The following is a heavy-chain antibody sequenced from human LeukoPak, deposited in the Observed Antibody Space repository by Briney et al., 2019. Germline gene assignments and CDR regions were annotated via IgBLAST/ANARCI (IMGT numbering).Heavy chain of an antibody. D-gene: IGHD3-10*01. J-gene: IGHJ4*02. Sequence: SETLSLTCTVSGGSISSSSYYWGWIRQPPGKGLEWIGSIYYSGSTYYNPSLKSRVTISVDTSKNQFSLKLSSVTAADTAVYYCARGRGYDWGQGTLVTVSS. CDR3: ARGRGYD. CDR2: IYYSGST. V-gene: IGHV4-39*07. CDR1: GGSISSSSYY.